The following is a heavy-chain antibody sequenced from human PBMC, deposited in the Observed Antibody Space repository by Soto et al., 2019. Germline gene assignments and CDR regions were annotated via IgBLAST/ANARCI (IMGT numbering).Heavy chain of an antibody. CDR3: AQGLSFRGALDV. D-gene: IGHD3-10*01. V-gene: IGHV4-4*02. CDR1: GGSISSSSW. Sequence: HLQESGPGLVKPSGTLSLPCDVSGGSISSSSWWTWVRQSPGKGLEWIGEIYHAGSPNYNPSFLSRVTIMADKLKNHFSLRLTSVTAADTAIYYCAQGLSFRGALDVWGQGTTVTVSS. J-gene: IGHJ3*01. CDR2: IYHAGSP.